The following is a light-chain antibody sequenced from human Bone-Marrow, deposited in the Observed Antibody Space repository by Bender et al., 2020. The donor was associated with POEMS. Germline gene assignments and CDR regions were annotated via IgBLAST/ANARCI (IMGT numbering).Light chain of an antibody. CDR1: SSDVGGHNY. CDR3: CSYANGVV. Sequence: QSALTQPASVSGSPGQSITISCSGSSSDVGGHNYVSWYQHHPGKAPNLIIYDVSTRPPGISNRFSGSKSGNTASLTISGLQAGDEADYYCCSYANGVVFGGGTKLTVL. J-gene: IGLJ2*01. CDR2: DVS. V-gene: IGLV2-14*03.